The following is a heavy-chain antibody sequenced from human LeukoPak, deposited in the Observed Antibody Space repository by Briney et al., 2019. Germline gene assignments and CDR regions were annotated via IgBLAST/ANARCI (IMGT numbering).Heavy chain of an antibody. Sequence: GGSLRLSCAASGFTFSSYAMHWVPQAPGKGLEWVAVISYDGSNKYYADSVKGRFTISRDNSKNTLYLQMNSLRDEDTAVYYCARDPGYLGYWGQGTLVTVSS. V-gene: IGHV3-30-3*01. D-gene: IGHD3-9*01. J-gene: IGHJ4*02. CDR2: ISYDGSNK. CDR3: ARDPGYLGY. CDR1: GFTFSSYA.